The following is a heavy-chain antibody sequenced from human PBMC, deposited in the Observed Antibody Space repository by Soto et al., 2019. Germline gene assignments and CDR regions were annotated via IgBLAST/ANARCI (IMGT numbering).Heavy chain of an antibody. V-gene: IGHV1-69*01. CDR3: ARSQGSSTSLETYYYYYYGMDV. D-gene: IGHD2-2*01. Sequence: QVQLVQSGAEVKKPGSSVQVSCKASGGTFGSYAISWVRQAPGQGLEWMGGIIPITATANYAQKFQGRVTITADASTSTASMQLSSLRSEDTAVYYFARSQGSSTSLETYYYYYYGMDVWGQWTTVTVSS. J-gene: IGHJ6*02. CDR2: IIPITATA. CDR1: GGTFGSYA.